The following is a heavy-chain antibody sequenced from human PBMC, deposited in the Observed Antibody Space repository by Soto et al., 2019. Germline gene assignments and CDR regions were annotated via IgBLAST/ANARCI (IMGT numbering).Heavy chain of an antibody. Sequence: GGSLRLSFAASGFSFSTSIMYWVRQAPGKGLEWVSSISSTGSFIYYAYSLKGRFTISIDNADNSLFLQMNNLRAEDTAVYYCARLSRANYDFWSVDYYFHXWGQGTLVTVSX. CDR2: ISSTGSFI. D-gene: IGHD3-3*01. J-gene: IGHJ4*02. V-gene: IGHV3-21*01. CDR3: ARLSRANYDFWSVDYYFHX. CDR1: GFSFSTSI.